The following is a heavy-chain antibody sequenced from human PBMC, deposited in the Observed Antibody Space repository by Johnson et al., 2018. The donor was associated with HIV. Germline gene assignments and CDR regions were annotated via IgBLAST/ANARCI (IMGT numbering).Heavy chain of an antibody. CDR2: LYSGGST. CDR3: ARSVGYCSGGSCSPDAFDI. CDR1: GFTVSSNY. D-gene: IGHD2-15*01. Sequence: MQLVESGGDLVQPGGSLRLSCAVSGFTVSSNYMSWVRRAPGKGLEWVSVLYSGGSTYYADSVKGRFTISRDNSKNTLYLQMNSLRAEDTAVYYCARSVGYCSGGSCSPDAFDIWGQGTMVTVSS. J-gene: IGHJ3*02. V-gene: IGHV3-66*02.